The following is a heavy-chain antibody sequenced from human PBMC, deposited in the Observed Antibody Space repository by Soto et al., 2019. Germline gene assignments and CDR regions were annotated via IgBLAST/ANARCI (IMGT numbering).Heavy chain of an antibody. J-gene: IGHJ4*02. Sequence: QVQLVESGGGVVKPGRSLRLSCAASGFTLSDFDMHWVRQAPGRGLEWVALISYVGGNEDYGESVKGRFTISRDSSKNTLYLQMNSLRVEDTALYYCARDGPLAAAVIPKPYYFDYWGRGTLVTVSS. CDR3: ARDGPLAAAVIPKPYYFDY. CDR2: ISYVGGNE. V-gene: IGHV3-30*03. CDR1: GFTLSDFD. D-gene: IGHD6-25*01.